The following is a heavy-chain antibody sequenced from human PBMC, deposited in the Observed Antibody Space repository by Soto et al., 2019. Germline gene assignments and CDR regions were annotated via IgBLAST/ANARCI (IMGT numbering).Heavy chain of an antibody. D-gene: IGHD3-16*01. CDR1: GFTFSSYD. V-gene: IGHV3-13*01. CDR2: IGKAGDT. CDR3: TRGADGFDY. J-gene: IGHJ4*02. Sequence: EVQLVESGGDLVQPGGSLRLSCGASGFTFSSYDFHWVRQTSGKGLEWVSGIGKAGDTYYAPSVKGRFTLSRENAKNSLYLQMNSLRPGDTAVYYCTRGADGFDYWGQGDLVTVSS.